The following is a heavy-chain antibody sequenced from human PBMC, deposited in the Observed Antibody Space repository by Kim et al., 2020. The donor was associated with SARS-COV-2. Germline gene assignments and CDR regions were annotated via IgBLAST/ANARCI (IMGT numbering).Heavy chain of an antibody. D-gene: IGHD6-19*01. CDR3: ARHLPNKGSGWYSNYYYYYGMDV. Sequence: SETLSLTCTVSGGSISSSSYYWGWIRQPPGKGLEWIGSIYYSGSTYYNPSLKSRVTISVDTSKNQFSLKLSSVTAADTAVYYCARHLPNKGSGWYSNYYYYYGMDVWGQGTTVTVSS. CDR2: IYYSGST. V-gene: IGHV4-39*01. J-gene: IGHJ6*02. CDR1: GGSISSSSYY.